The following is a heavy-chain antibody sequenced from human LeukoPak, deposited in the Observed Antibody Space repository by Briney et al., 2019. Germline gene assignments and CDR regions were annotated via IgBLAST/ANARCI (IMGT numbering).Heavy chain of an antibody. CDR2: INSDSSHI. CDR1: GFTFSIYS. Sequence: GGSLRLSCAASGFTFSIYSINWVRQAPGKGLEWVSSINSDSSHIYYRDSLEGRFTLSRDNAKKSVYLQMDSLRAEDTAVYYCARDYSGLSGLSDYWGQGTLVTVSS. CDR3: ARDYSGLSGLSDY. V-gene: IGHV3-21*01. D-gene: IGHD3-10*01. J-gene: IGHJ4*02.